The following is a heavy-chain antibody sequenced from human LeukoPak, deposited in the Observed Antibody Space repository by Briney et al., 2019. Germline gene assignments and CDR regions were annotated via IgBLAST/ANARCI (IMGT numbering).Heavy chain of an antibody. D-gene: IGHD1-26*01. V-gene: IGHV1-18*01. CDR3: ARDSGRYSRVDY. J-gene: IGHJ4*02. CDR2: ISAYNGET. CDR1: GYTFTNYG. Sequence: ASVKVSCKASGYTFTNYGISWVRQAPGQGLEWMGWISAYNGETHFAHTLQGRVTMTTDTSTSTAYMELRGLGSDDTAMYYCARDSGRYSRVDYWGQGTLVTVSS.